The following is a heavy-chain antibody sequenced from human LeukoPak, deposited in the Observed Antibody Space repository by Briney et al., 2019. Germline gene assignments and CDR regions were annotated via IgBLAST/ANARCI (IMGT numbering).Heavy chain of an antibody. J-gene: IGHJ5*02. V-gene: IGHV1-69*04. D-gene: IGHD3-16*01. CDR3: ATGPTLGSPNWFDP. CDR1: GGTFSSYA. CDR2: IIPILGIA. Sequence: SVKVSCKASGGTFSSYAISWVRQAPGQGLEWMGRIIPILGIANYAQKFQGRVTMTEDTSTDTAYMELNSLRSEDTAVYYCATGPTLGSPNWFDPWGQGTLVTVSS.